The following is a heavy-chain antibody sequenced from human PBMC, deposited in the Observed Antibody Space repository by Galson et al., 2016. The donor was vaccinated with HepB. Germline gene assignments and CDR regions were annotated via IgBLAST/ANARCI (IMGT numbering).Heavy chain of an antibody. Sequence: QSGAEVKKPGESLKISCKGSGYRFTSNWIGWVRQMPGKGLEWMGTIHPSDSDTRSSPSFQGQVTISADKSISTAYLQWSSLKASDTAMYYCARQGQHNYYYYRDVWGKGTTVTVSS. J-gene: IGHJ6*03. D-gene: IGHD1-1*01. CDR1: GYRFTSNW. CDR3: ARQGQHNYYYYRDV. V-gene: IGHV5-51*01. CDR2: IHPSDSDT.